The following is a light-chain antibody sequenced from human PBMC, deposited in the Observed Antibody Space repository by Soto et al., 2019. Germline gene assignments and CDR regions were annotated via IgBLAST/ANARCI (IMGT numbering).Light chain of an antibody. Sequence: DIQMTHSPSTLSASVVYRVTITCRSSQSISSWLAWYQQKPGKAPKLLIYDASSLESGVPSRFSGSGSGTEFTLTISSLQPDDFATYYCQQYNSYSSGTFGQGTKWIS. V-gene: IGKV1-5*01. CDR2: DAS. J-gene: IGKJ1*01. CDR1: QSISSW. CDR3: QQYNSYSSGT.